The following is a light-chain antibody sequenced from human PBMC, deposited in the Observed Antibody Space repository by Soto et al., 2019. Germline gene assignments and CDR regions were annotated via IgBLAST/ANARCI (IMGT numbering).Light chain of an antibody. CDR1: QSVSSY. V-gene: IGKV3-11*01. CDR3: QQRSNWPEGFT. Sequence: EIVLTQSPATLSLSPGERATLSCRASQSVSSYVAWYQQKPGQAPRLLIYDASNRATGIPARFSGSGSGTDFTLTISSLEPEDFAVYYCQQRSNWPEGFTFGPGTKVDIK. J-gene: IGKJ3*01. CDR2: DAS.